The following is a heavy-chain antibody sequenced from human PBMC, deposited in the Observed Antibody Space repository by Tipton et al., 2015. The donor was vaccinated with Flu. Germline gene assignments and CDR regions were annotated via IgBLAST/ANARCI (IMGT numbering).Heavy chain of an antibody. Sequence: TLSLTCTVSGGSISSGGYYWSWIRQHPGKGLEWIGYIYYSGSTYYNPSLKSRVTIPVDTSKNQFSLKLSSVTAADTAVYYCARDGGGNFPVWGQGTTVTVSS. V-gene: IGHV4-31*03. D-gene: IGHD3-16*01. CDR3: ARDGGGNFPV. J-gene: IGHJ6*02. CDR1: GGSISSGGYY. CDR2: IYYSGST.